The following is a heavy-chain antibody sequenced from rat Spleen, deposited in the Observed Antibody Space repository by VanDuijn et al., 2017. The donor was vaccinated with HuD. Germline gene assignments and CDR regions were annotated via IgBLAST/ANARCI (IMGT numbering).Heavy chain of an antibody. Sequence: QVQLKESGPGLVQPSQTLSLTCTVSGFSLASNSVSWVRQPPGKGLEWMGVMWSGGSTAYNSALKSRLSISRDTSKSQVFLKMNSLQTEDTAIYYCTSGGELGASDWYFDFWGPGTMVTVSS. CDR3: TSGGELGASDWYFDF. CDR1: GFSLASNS. D-gene: IGHD5-1*01. V-gene: IGHV2-1*01. J-gene: IGHJ1*01. CDR2: MWSGGST.